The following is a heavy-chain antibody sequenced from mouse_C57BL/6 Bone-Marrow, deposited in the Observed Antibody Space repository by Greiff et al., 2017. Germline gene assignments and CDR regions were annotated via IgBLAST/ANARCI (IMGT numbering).Heavy chain of an antibody. D-gene: IGHD1-1*01. CDR3: TRELLRQKAWFAY. J-gene: IGHJ3*01. Sequence: EVKLMESGEGLVKPGGSLKLSCAASGFTFSSYAMSWVRQTPEKRLEWVAYISSGGDYIYYADNVKGRFTLSRDNARNTLYLQMSSLKSEDTAMYYCTRELLRQKAWFAYWGQGTLVTVSA. V-gene: IGHV5-9-1*02. CDR1: GFTFSSYA. CDR2: ISSGGDYI.